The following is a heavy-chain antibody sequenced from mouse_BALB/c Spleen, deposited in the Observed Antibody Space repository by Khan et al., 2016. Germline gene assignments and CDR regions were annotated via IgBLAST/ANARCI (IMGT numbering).Heavy chain of an antibody. J-gene: IGHJ1*01. Sequence: QMQLVQSGPEQKKPGETVKISCKASGYTFTDYSMHWVKQAPGKGLKWMGWINTETGEPTYADDLKGRFALSLETSASTAYLQINNLKSEDTATYFCAKGYYRYDVSYFDVWGAGATVTVSS. D-gene: IGHD2-14*01. CDR2: INTETGEP. CDR3: AKGYYRYDVSYFDV. CDR1: GYTFTDYS. V-gene: IGHV9-2-1*01.